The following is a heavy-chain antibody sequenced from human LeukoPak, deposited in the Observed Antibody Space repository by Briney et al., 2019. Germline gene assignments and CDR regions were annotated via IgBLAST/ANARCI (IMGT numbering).Heavy chain of an antibody. CDR3: ARVPSYGWFDS. V-gene: IGHV4-34*01. CDR2: INHSGST. D-gene: IGHD2/OR15-2a*01. Sequence: SETLSLTCAVYGGSFSGYYWSWIRQPPGKGLEWIGEINHSGSTNYNPSLKSRVTISVDTSKNQFSLKLSSVTAADTAVYYCARVPSYGWFDSWGQGTLVTVSS. CDR1: GGSFSGYY. J-gene: IGHJ5*01.